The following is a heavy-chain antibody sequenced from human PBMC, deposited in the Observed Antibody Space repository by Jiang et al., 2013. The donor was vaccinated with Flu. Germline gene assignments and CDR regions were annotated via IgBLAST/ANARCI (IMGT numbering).Heavy chain of an antibody. V-gene: IGHV4-30-2*01. Sequence: GPGLVKPSQTLSLTCAVSGGSISSGGYSWSWIRQPPGKGLEWIGYIYHSGSTYYNPSLKSRVTISVDRSKNQFSLKLSSVTAADTAVYYCARARYDFWSGYLGYYGMDVVGPRDHG. J-gene: IGHJ6*02. CDR3: ARARYDFWSGYLGYYGMDV. CDR2: IYHSGST. CDR1: GGSISSGGYS. D-gene: IGHD3-3*01.